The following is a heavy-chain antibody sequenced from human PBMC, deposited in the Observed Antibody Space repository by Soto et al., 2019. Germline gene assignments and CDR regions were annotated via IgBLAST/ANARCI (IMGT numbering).Heavy chain of an antibody. CDR3: ARHRYGDPYYYYYMDV. CDR1: GYSFTSYW. CDR2: IYPGDSDT. Sequence: GESLKISCKGSGYSFTSYWIGWVRQMPGKGLEWMGLIYPGDSDTRYSPSFQGQVTISADKSISTAYLQWSSLKASDTAMYYCARHRYGDPYYYYYMDVWGKGTTVTVSS. J-gene: IGHJ6*03. V-gene: IGHV5-51*01. D-gene: IGHD4-17*01.